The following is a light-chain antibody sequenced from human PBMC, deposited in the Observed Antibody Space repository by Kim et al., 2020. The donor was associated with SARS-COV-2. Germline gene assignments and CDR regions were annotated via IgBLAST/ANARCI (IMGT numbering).Light chain of an antibody. CDR2: AAS. CDR3: QQTYISPFT. CDR1: QNINSH. V-gene: IGKV1-39*01. Sequence: AAVGDRVTITCRTSQNINSHLNWYHQKPGRAPKLLIYAASTLQGGVPSRFSGSGSETDFTLTISSLQPEDFATYFCQQTYISPFTFGPGTKVDIK. J-gene: IGKJ3*01.